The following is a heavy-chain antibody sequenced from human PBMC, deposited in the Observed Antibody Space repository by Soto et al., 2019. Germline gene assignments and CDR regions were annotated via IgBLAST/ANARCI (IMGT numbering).Heavy chain of an antibody. CDR2: ISGDASRT. Sequence: SLRLSCAASGFTFSAYAMTWVRQAPGKGLEWVSAISGDASRTYYADSVKGRFSISRDNSKNTLFLQMNSLKAEDTALYYCAKRGGPVVQAAFWFDPWGQGTPVTVSS. D-gene: IGHD2-15*01. CDR3: AKRGGPVVQAAFWFDP. J-gene: IGHJ5*02. CDR1: GFTFSAYA. V-gene: IGHV3-23*01.